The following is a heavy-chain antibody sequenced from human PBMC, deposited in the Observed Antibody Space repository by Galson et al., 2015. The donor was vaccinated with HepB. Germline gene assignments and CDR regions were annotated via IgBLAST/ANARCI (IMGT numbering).Heavy chain of an antibody. V-gene: IGHV1-24*01. Sequence: SVKVSCKVSGYTLTELSMHWVRQAPGKGLEWMGGFDPEDGETIYAQKFQGRVTMTEDTSTDTAYMELSSLRSEDTAVYYCATGYYDSSGYDYWGQGTLVTVSS. CDR2: FDPEDGET. CDR3: ATGYYDSSGYDY. D-gene: IGHD3-22*01. J-gene: IGHJ4*02. CDR1: GYTLTELS.